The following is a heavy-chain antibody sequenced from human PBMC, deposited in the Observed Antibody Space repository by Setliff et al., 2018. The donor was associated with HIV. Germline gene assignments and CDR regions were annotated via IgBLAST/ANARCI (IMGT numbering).Heavy chain of an antibody. D-gene: IGHD3-22*01. V-gene: IGHV4-34*01. CDR1: GGSLTNYY. J-gene: IGHJ4*02. CDR3: AVRRYYDSTGYYDY. Sequence: SSETLSLTCALYGGSLTNYYWTWIRKSPGKGLEWIGEIYHRGSTNYNPSLKSRVTISVDKSKNQFSLKLTSVTAADTAVYYCAVRRYYDSTGYYDYWGKGTLVTVSS. CDR2: IYHRGST.